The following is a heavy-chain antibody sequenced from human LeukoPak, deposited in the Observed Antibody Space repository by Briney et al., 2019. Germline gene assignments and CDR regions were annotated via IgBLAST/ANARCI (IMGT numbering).Heavy chain of an antibody. CDR1: GYTFTSYY. Sequence: ASVKVSCKASGYTFTSYYMHWVRQAPGQGLEWMGIINPSGGSTSYAQKFQGRVTMTRDTSTSTVYMELSSLRSEDTAVYYCASGHMVRGVLNWFDPWGQGTLVTVSS. CDR2: INPSGGST. J-gene: IGHJ5*02. CDR3: ASGHMVRGVLNWFDP. V-gene: IGHV1-46*01. D-gene: IGHD3-10*01.